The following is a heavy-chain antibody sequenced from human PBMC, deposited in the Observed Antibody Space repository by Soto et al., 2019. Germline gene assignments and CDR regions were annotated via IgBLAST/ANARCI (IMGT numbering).Heavy chain of an antibody. V-gene: IGHV3-7*01. J-gene: IGHJ4*02. CDR2: IKQDGSEK. CDR3: ARLAYCSSTSCLLFFDY. D-gene: IGHD2-2*01. Sequence: EVQLVESGGGLVQPGGSLRLSCAASGFTFSDYWMSWVRQAPGKGLEWVANIKQDGSEKYYVDSVKGRFTIPRDNAKNSLYLEMNSRRAEDTAVYYCARLAYCSSTSCLLFFDYWGQGTLVTVSS. CDR1: GFTFSDYW.